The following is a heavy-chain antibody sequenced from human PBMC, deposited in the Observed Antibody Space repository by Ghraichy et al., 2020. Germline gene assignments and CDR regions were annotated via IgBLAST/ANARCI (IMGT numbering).Heavy chain of an antibody. CDR3: ARRRAGYYDSSGYYADY. J-gene: IGHJ4*02. CDR2: IYPGDSDT. CDR1: GYSFTSYW. V-gene: IGHV5-51*01. Sequence: GESLNISCKGSGYSFTSYWIGWVRQMPGKGLEWMGIIYPGDSDTRYSPSFQGQVTISADKSISTAYLQWSSLKASDTAMYYCARRRAGYYDSSGYYADYWGQGTLVTVSS. D-gene: IGHD3-22*01.